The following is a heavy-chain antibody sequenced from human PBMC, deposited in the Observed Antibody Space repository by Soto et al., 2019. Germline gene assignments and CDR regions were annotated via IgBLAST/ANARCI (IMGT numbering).Heavy chain of an antibody. CDR1: GGPLGPDY. J-gene: IGHJ5*02. CDR2: VRYHGAT. D-gene: IGHD1-1*01. Sequence: PSETLSLTCAVYGGPLGPDYCSWIRQSSGRGLEWIGEVRYHGATNYNPSLRGRATVSVDMSKNQFSLKLTSLTAADTAVYYCARGGTWPTRFDPWGPGTLVTVSS. V-gene: IGHV4-34*01. CDR3: ARGGTWPTRFDP.